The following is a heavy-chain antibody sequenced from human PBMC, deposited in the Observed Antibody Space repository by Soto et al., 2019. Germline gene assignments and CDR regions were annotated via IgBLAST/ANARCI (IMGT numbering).Heavy chain of an antibody. Sequence: PGGSLRLSCAASGFTFSNYAMSWVRQAPGKGLEWVSALTDSGGSTYYADSVQGRFTISRDNSKNTLYLQMNSLGAEDTAVYYCAKDYSSTWYPGHGMGVWGQGTTVTVSS. V-gene: IGHV3-23*01. CDR2: LTDSGGST. CDR1: GFTFSNYA. D-gene: IGHD6-13*01. CDR3: AKDYSSTWYPGHGMGV. J-gene: IGHJ6*02.